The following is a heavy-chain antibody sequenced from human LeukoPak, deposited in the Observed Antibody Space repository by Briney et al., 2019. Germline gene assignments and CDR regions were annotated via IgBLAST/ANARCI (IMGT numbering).Heavy chain of an antibody. J-gene: IGHJ3*02. CDR2: IYHSGST. V-gene: IGHV4-38-2*01. CDR1: GYSISSGYY. D-gene: IGHD4-17*01. Sequence: SETLSLTCAVSGYSISSGYYWGWIRQPPGKGLEWIGSIYHSGSTYYNPSLKSRVTISVDTSKNQFSLKLSSVTAADTAVYYCARLTSLRSAFDIWGQGTMVTVSS. CDR3: ARLTSLRSAFDI.